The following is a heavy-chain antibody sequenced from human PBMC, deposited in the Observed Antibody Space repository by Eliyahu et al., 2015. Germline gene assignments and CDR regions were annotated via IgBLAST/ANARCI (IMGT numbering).Heavy chain of an antibody. CDR3: ARWSPRLDAFDI. Sequence: EVQXLESGXGLVQPGLSLRLSCAXSGFSFXPSAXGWVRQTPXQGLAWVSVFSAFNGGGGGTFYPDSLKGRFTISRDNSKNTLYLQMNSLRAEDTAVYYCARWSPRLDAFDIWGQGTTVTVSS. D-gene: IGHD2-15*01. J-gene: IGHJ3*02. V-gene: IGHV3-23*01. CDR2: FSAFNGGGGGT. CDR1: GFSFXPSA.